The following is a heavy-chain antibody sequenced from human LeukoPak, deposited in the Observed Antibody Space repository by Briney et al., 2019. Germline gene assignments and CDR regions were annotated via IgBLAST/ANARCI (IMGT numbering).Heavy chain of an antibody. CDR1: GYTFTSYG. CDR2: ISAYNGNT. V-gene: IGHV1-18*01. CDR3: ARVRYYYDSSGYYYTYFDY. D-gene: IGHD3-22*01. J-gene: IGHJ4*02. Sequence: ASVKVSCKASGYTFTSYGISWVRQAPGQGLEWMGWISAYNGNTNYAQKLQGRVTMTTDTSTSTAYMELRSLRSDDTAVYYCARVRYYYDSSGYYYTYFDYWGQGTLVTVSS.